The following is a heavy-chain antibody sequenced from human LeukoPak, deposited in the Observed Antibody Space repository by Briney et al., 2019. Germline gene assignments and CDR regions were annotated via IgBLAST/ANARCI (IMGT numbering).Heavy chain of an antibody. J-gene: IGHJ4*02. CDR3: ARGLGWRRAVAGTAGPYYFDY. Sequence: SETLSLTCTVSGGSISSNNYYWGWIRQPPGKGLEWIGSIYYSGSTYYNPSLNSRVTISVDTSKNQFSLKLSSVTAADTAVYYCARGLGWRRAVAGTAGPYYFDYWGQGTLVTVSS. CDR1: GGSISSNNYY. V-gene: IGHV4-39*07. CDR2: IYYSGST. D-gene: IGHD6-19*01.